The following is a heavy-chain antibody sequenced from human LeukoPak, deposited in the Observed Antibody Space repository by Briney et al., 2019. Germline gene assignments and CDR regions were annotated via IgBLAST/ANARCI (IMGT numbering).Heavy chain of an antibody. Sequence: SETLSHTSIIPRGSLSSYYRSWIRQPPRKRLEWIEYIHYSESIKYNPSLNRRVTILLDTSKNQFFLMLNSMTAADAAVYYCSRGVRSSGWPYFDYWGQGALVTVSS. V-gene: IGHV4-59*01. CDR1: RGSLSSYY. J-gene: IGHJ4*02. CDR2: IHYSESI. D-gene: IGHD6-19*01. CDR3: SRGVRSSGWPYFDY.